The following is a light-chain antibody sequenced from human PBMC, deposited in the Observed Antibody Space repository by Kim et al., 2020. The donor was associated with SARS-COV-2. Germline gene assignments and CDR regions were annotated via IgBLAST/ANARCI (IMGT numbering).Light chain of an antibody. J-gene: IGKJ4*01. V-gene: IGKV3-15*01. CDR2: GAS. CDR3: QQYNNWPPRTT. Sequence: EIVMTQSPATLSVSPGERATLSCRASQSVSSNLAWYQQKPGQAPRLLIYGASTRATGIPARFSGSGSGTEFTLTISSLQSEDFAVYYCQQYNNWPPRTTFGGGTTVDIK. CDR1: QSVSSN.